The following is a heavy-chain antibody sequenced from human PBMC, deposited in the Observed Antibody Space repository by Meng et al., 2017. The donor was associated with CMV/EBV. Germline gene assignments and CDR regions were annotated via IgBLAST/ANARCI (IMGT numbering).Heavy chain of an antibody. CDR1: GFSLSTSGMR. Sequence: SGPTLVKPPQTLTLTCPFSGFSLSTSGMRVSWIRQPPGKALEWLARIDWDDDKFYSTSLKTRLTISKDTSKNQVVLTMTNMDPVDTATYYCARISLTCSSGWCFDYWGQGTLVTVSS. V-gene: IGHV2-70D*14. CDR3: ARISLTCSSGWCFDY. J-gene: IGHJ4*02. D-gene: IGHD6-19*01. CDR2: IDWDDDK.